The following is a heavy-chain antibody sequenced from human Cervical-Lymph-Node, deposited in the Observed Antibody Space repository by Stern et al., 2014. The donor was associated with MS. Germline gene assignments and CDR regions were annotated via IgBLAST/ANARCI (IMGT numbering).Heavy chain of an antibody. CDR3: ARGIGIGVGAMDF. CDR2: ISGYNGKT. D-gene: IGHD3-22*01. V-gene: IGHV1-18*01. J-gene: IGHJ6*02. CDR1: HYTFTSYG. Sequence: QVQLVQSGPEVKKPGASVKVSCKASHYTFTSYGISWVRQAPGQGLEWMGWISGYNGKTKDAQKCQDRVTMTTDTSTNTAYMEMRSLRSDDTAVYYCARGIGIGVGAMDFWGQGTTVTVS.